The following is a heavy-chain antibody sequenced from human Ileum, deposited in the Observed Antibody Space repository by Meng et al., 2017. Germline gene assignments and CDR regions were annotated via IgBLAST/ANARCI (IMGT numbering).Heavy chain of an antibody. V-gene: IGHV4-4*02. Sequence: GPPQDAGPGLVKPSGTLALTCAVSGDSISTTNWWNWVRQPPGEGLEWIGEIYHSGLVNYNLSLKSRVTLSIDKSKNQFSLKLISVTAADTGVYYCAANSGKKMHSWGQGTLVTVSS. CDR3: AANSGKKMHS. CDR1: GDSISTTNW. D-gene: IGHD4-23*01. CDR2: IYHSGLV. J-gene: IGHJ4*02.